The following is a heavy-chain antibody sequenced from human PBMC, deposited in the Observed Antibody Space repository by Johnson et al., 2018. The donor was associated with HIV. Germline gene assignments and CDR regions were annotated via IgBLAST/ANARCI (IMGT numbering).Heavy chain of an antibody. D-gene: IGHD6-6*01. Sequence: QMMLVESGGGVVKHGRYRRGAGAAYGVRWRSEEMKGGRQGAGKGEEGGEVILYDGSNKYYEAGVKGRFTITRDNSKNTLYLQMNSLRAEDTAVYYCAKVLPFEQLVPQGAFDIWGQGTMVTVSS. J-gene: IGHJ3*02. V-gene: IGHV3-30*18. CDR3: AKVLPFEQLVPQGAFDI. CDR1: GVRWRSEE. CDR2: ILYDGSNK.